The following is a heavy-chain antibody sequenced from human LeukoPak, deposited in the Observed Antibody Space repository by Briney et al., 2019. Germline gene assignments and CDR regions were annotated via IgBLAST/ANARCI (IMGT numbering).Heavy chain of an antibody. V-gene: IGHV3-9*01. Sequence: GGSLRLSCAASGFTFDDYAMHWVRQAPGKGLEWVSGISWNSGSIGYADSVKGRFTISRGNAKNSLYLQMNSLRAEDTALYYCAKDLDCYCSRCFDACDIGGEGTMVTVSS. J-gene: IGHJ3*02. CDR2: ISWNSGSI. CDR3: AKDLDCYCSRCFDACDI. CDR1: GFTFDDYA. D-gene: IGHD2-2*01.